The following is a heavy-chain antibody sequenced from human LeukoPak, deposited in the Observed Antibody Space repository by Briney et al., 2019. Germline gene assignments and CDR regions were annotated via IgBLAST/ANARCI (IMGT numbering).Heavy chain of an antibody. V-gene: IGHV3-49*04. Sequence: QTGGSLRLSCTASGFTFGDYAMSWVRQAPGKGLEWVGFIRSKAYGGTTEYAPSVKGRFTISRDDSKSIAYLQMNSLKTEDTAVYYCTRDPPVTIFGVVTLFDYWGQGTLVTVSS. J-gene: IGHJ4*02. D-gene: IGHD3-3*01. CDR2: IRSKAYGGTT. CDR3: TRDPPVTIFGVVTLFDY. CDR1: GFTFGDYA.